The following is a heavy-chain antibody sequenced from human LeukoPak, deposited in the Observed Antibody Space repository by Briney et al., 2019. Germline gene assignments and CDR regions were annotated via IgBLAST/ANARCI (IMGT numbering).Heavy chain of an antibody. V-gene: IGHV3-30*18. D-gene: IGHD3-22*01. J-gene: IGHJ4*02. CDR1: GFTFSSYG. CDR3: AKDSDYYDSSGSFDY. CDR2: ISYDGSNK. Sequence: PGGSLRLSCAASGFTFSSYGMHWVRQAPGKGLEWVAVISYDGSNKYYADSVKGRFTISRDNSKNTLYLQMNSLRAEDTAVYYYAKDSDYYDSSGSFDYWGQGTLVTVSS.